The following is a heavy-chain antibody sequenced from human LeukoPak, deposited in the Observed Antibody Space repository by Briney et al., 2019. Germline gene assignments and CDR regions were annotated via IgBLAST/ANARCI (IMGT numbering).Heavy chain of an antibody. V-gene: IGHV3-21*01. D-gene: IGHD6-6*01. Sequence: PGGSLRLSCAASGFTFSSYSMNWVRQAPGKGLEWVSSISSSSSYIYYADSVKGRLTISRDNSKNTLYLQMNSLRAEDTAVYYCAKAAEYTGDYWGQGTLVTVSS. J-gene: IGHJ4*02. CDR1: GFTFSSYS. CDR2: ISSSSSYI. CDR3: AKAAEYTGDY.